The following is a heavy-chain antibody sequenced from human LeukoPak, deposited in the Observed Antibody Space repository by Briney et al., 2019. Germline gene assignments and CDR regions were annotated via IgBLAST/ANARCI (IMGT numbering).Heavy chain of an antibody. Sequence: PGGSLRLSCAASGFTFSSYAMSWVRQAPGRGLEWVSAISGSGGSTYYAHSVKGRFTISRDNSNNTLYLQMNSLRAEDTAVYYCAKDTPGGDYYDSSPLDYWGQGTLVTVSS. CDR1: GFTFSSYA. V-gene: IGHV3-23*01. D-gene: IGHD3-22*01. CDR2: ISGSGGST. J-gene: IGHJ4*02. CDR3: AKDTPGGDYYDSSPLDY.